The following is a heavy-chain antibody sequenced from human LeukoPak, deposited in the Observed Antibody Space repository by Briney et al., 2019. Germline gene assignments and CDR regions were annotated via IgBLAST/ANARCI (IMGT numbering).Heavy chain of an antibody. Sequence: SETLSLTCTVSGGSISSYYWNWIRQPPGKGLESIGYIYYSGSTNYNPSIKRRVTISVDTSKNQFSLKLSSVTAADTAVYYCARGGWYPESFQHWGQGALVTVSS. CDR3: ARGGWYPESFQH. V-gene: IGHV4-59*01. CDR1: GGSISSYY. J-gene: IGHJ1*01. CDR2: IYYSGST. D-gene: IGHD6-19*01.